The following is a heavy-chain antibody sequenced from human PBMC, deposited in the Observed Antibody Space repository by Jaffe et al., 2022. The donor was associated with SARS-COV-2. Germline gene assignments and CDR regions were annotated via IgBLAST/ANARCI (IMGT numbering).Heavy chain of an antibody. Sequence: QVQLQESGPGLVKPSQTLSLTCTVSGGSISSGSYYWSWIRQPAGKGLEWIGRIYTSGSTNYNPSLKSRVTISVDTSKNQFSLKLSSVTAADTAVYYCARVVVTAIDYGMDVWGQGTTVTVSS. D-gene: IGHD2-21*02. CDR1: GGSISSGSYY. J-gene: IGHJ6*02. CDR3: ARVVVTAIDYGMDV. CDR2: IYTSGST. V-gene: IGHV4-61*02.